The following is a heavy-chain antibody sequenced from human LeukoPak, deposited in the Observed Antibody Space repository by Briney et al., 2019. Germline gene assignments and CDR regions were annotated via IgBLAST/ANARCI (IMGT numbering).Heavy chain of an antibody. CDR1: GYSISSGYY. CDR3: ARASYSYDINGWVPFDY. Sequence: SETLSLTCTVSGYSISSGYYWGWIRQPPGKGLEWIGEINHSGSTNYNPSLKSRVTISVHTSKNQFSLRLSSVTAADTAVYYCARASYSYDINGWVPFDYWGQGTLVTVSS. V-gene: IGHV4-38-2*02. J-gene: IGHJ4*02. CDR2: INHSGST. D-gene: IGHD3-22*01.